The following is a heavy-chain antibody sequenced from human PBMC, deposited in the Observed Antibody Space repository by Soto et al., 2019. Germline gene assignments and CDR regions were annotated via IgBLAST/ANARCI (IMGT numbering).Heavy chain of an antibody. J-gene: IGHJ4*02. CDR3: AADSLGATTVSDY. Sequence: ASVKVSCKVSGYTLTELSMHWVRQAPGKGLEWMGGFDPEDGETIYAQKYQGRVTMTEDTSTDTAYMELSSLRSEDTAVYYCAADSLGATTVSDYWGQGTLVTVSS. CDR2: FDPEDGET. V-gene: IGHV1-24*01. D-gene: IGHD1-26*01. CDR1: GYTLTELS.